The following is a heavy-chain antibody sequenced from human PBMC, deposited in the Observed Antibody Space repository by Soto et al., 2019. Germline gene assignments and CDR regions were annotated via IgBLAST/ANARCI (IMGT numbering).Heavy chain of an antibody. CDR3: ARDYGGITGTTYYYYGMDV. V-gene: IGHV1-69*04. CDR2: IIPILGIA. D-gene: IGHD1-7*01. CDR1: GGTFSSYT. J-gene: IGHJ6*02. Sequence: GASVKVSCKASGGTFSSYTISWVRQAPGQGLEWMGRIIPILGIANYAQKFQGRVTITADKSTSTAYMELSSLRSEDTAVYYCARDYGGITGTTYYYYGMDVWGQGTTVTVSS.